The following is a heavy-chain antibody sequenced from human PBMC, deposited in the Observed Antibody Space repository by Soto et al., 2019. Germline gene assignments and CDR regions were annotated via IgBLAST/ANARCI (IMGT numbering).Heavy chain of an antibody. CDR1: SGSISSSNW. D-gene: IGHD4-17*01. CDR3: AGVTTVTKDYFDY. Sequence: QVQLQESGPGLVKPSGTLSLTCAVSSGSISSSNWWSWVRQPPGKGLEWIGEIYHSGSTNYNPSLKRRVTISVDKSKNQFALKLSSVTAADTAVYYCAGVTTVTKDYFDYWGQGTLVTVSS. V-gene: IGHV4-4*02. J-gene: IGHJ4*02. CDR2: IYHSGST.